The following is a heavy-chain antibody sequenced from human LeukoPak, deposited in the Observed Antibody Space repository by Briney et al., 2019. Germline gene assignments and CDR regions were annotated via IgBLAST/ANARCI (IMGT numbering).Heavy chain of an antibody. CDR2: INTDGSTT. J-gene: IGHJ4*02. CDR1: GFTFSTYW. V-gene: IGHV3-74*01. D-gene: IGHD2-2*01. CDR3: AREKKSSTSMDY. Sequence: GGSLRLSCAASGFTFSTYWMHWVRQAPGKGLVWVSRINTDGSTTTYADSVKGRFTISRDNAKNTLYLQMNSLRAEDTAMYYCAREKKSSTSMDYWGQGTLVTVSS.